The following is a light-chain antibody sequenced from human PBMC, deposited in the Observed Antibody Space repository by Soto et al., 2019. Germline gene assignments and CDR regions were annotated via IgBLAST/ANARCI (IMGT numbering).Light chain of an antibody. CDR3: LKHNSYPRT. J-gene: IGKJ2*01. CDR2: AAS. V-gene: IGKV1-17*01. Sequence: DVQMTQSPSSLSASVGDRVTITCRASQPVANALGWYQQKPGKAPKRLIYAASTLQSGVHSRFSGSGFGTEFPPTITSLQPEDFASYYYLKHNSYPRTFGQGTKLEIK. CDR1: QPVANA.